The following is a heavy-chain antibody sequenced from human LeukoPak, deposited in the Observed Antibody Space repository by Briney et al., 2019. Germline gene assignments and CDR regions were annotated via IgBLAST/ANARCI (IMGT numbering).Heavy chain of an antibody. D-gene: IGHD3-10*01. Sequence: GGSLRLSCAASGFTFSSYAMSWVRQAPGKGLVWVSFINPDGSTTNYADSVKGRFTISRDNAKNALYLQMNSLRAEDTAVYYCAKDLHYGSADYWGQGTLVTVSS. CDR3: AKDLHYGSADY. J-gene: IGHJ4*02. V-gene: IGHV3-74*01. CDR2: INPDGSTT. CDR1: GFTFSSYA.